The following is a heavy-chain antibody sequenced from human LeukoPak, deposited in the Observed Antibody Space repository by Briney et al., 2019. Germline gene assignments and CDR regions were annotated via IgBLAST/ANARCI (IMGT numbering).Heavy chain of an antibody. D-gene: IGHD1-26*01. CDR1: GFTLSGSA. CDR3: TSHLPGWEGEDY. Sequence: GGSLRLSCAASGFTLSGSAMHWVRQASGKGLEWVGRIRSKANSYATAYAASVKGRFTISRDDSKNTAYLQMNSLKTEDTAVYYCTSHLPGWEGEDYWGQGTLVTVSS. CDR2: IRSKANSYAT. J-gene: IGHJ4*02. V-gene: IGHV3-73*01.